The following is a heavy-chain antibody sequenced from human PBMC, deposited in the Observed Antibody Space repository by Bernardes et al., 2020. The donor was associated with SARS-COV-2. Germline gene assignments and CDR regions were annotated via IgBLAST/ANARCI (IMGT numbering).Heavy chain of an antibody. Sequence: GGSLRLSCGASGFTFNNSEMSWVRQSPGKGLEWLAYISSSGVTINYADSVRGRFTISRDNAGNSLFLQMNRLRAEDTGIYYCVRRITADGALWGQGTQVAVSS. CDR2: ISSSGVTI. D-gene: IGHD6-13*01. CDR1: GFTFNNSE. J-gene: IGHJ4*02. CDR3: VRRITADGAL. V-gene: IGHV3-48*03.